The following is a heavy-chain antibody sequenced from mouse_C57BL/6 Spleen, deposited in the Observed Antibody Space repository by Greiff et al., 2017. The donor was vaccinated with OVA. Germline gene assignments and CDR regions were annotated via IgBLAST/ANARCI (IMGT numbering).Heavy chain of an antibody. J-gene: IGHJ1*03. V-gene: IGHV14-4*01. D-gene: IGHD1-1*01. CDR3: TTLTTVVGGYFDV. CDR1: GFNIKDDY. Sequence: EVQLVESGAELVRPGASVKLSCTASGFNIKDDYMHWVKQRPEQGLEWIGWIDPENGDTEYASKFQGKATITADTSSNTAYLQLSSLTSEDTAVYYCTTLTTVVGGYFDVWGTGTTVTVSS. CDR2: IDPENGDT.